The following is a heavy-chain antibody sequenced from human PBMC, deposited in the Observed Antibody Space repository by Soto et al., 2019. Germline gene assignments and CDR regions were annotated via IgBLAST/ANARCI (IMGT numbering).Heavy chain of an antibody. Sequence: SVKVSCKASGGTFSSYAISWVRQAPGQGLEWMGGIIPIFGTANYAQKFQGRVTITADESTSTAYMELSSLRSEDTAVYYCARGIVFGETYRFAANPKYYYYGMDVWGRGTTVTGSS. CDR3: ARGIVFGETYRFAANPKYYYYGMDV. D-gene: IGHD3-10*02. CDR2: IIPIFGTA. J-gene: IGHJ6*02. CDR1: GGTFSSYA. V-gene: IGHV1-69*13.